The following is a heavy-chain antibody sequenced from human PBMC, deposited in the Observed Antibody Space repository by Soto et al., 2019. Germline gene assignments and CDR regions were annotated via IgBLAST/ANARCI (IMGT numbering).Heavy chain of an antibody. V-gene: IGHV1-3*05. D-gene: IGHD3-3*01. CDR2: INAGNGNT. CDR1: GYTFTSYA. CDR3: ARGRFGDYDFWSGYRDWFDP. Sequence: QVQLVQSGAEEKKPGASVKVSCKASGYTFTSYAMHWVRQAPGQRLEWMGWINAGNGNTKYSQKFQGRVTITRDTSASTAYMELSSLSSEDTAVYYCARGRFGDYDFWSGYRDWFDPWGQGTLVTVSS. J-gene: IGHJ5*02.